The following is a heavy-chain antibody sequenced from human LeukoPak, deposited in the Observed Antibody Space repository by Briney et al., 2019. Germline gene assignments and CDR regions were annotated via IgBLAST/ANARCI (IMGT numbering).Heavy chain of an antibody. D-gene: IGHD6-6*01. CDR1: GFTFSSNW. Sequence: PGGSLRLSCAASGFTFSSNWMSWVRQAPGMGLQWVANIKQDETEKNYVDSVKGRFTISRDNAKNSLYLQMNSLRAEDTAVYYCAREGVRAARDYWGQGTLVTVSS. V-gene: IGHV3-7*01. J-gene: IGHJ4*02. CDR2: IKQDETEK. CDR3: AREGVRAARDY.